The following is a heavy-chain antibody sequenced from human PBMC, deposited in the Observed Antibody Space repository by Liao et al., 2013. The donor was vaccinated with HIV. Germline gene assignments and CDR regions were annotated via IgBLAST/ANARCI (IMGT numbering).Heavy chain of an antibody. CDR3: ARGRSSGWSDGTAYSYYYYLDV. CDR1: VGSFSGYY. V-gene: IGHV4-34*01. D-gene: IGHD6-19*01. J-gene: IGHJ6*03. Sequence: QAQLKQWGTRLLRPSETLSLTCAVYVGSFSGYYWTWIRQSPGKGLEWIGEINHGGSTNFNPSLKSRVSISVDTSKNQFSLNLTSVTAADTAMYYCARGRSSGWSDGTAYSYYYYLDVWGEGPTVTVSS. CDR2: INHGGST.